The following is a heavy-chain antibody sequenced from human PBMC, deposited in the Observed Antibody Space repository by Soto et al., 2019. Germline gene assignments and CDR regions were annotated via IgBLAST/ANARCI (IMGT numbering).Heavy chain of an antibody. V-gene: IGHV3-30-3*01. CDR3: ARAAPLNWNYSYFDD. J-gene: IGHJ4*02. D-gene: IGHD1-7*01. Sequence: GGSLRLSCAASGFTFSSYAMHWVRQAPGKGLEWVAVISYDGSNKYYADSVKGRFTISRDNSKNTLYLQMNSLRAEDTAVYYCARAAPLNWNYSYFDDWGQGTLVTVSS. CDR2: ISYDGSNK. CDR1: GFTFSSYA.